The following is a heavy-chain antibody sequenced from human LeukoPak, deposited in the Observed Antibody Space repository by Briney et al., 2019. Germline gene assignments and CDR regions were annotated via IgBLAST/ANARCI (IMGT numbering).Heavy chain of an antibody. Sequence: GGSLRLSCAASGFTFSSYAMHWVRQAPGKGLEWVAVISYDGSNKYYADSVKGRFTISRDNSKNTLYLQMNSLRAEDTAVYYCARDPPYYYDSSGYSPTEADYWGQGTLVTVSS. CDR2: ISYDGSNK. CDR1: GFTFSSYA. V-gene: IGHV3-30-3*01. CDR3: ARDPPYYYDSSGYSPTEADY. J-gene: IGHJ4*02. D-gene: IGHD3-22*01.